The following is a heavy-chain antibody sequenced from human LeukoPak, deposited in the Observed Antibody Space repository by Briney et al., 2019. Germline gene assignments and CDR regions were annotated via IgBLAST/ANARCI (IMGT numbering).Heavy chain of an antibody. CDR3: ARRREVYNAFDI. CDR1: GYSFTSFW. Sequence: GESLKISCKGSGYSFTSFWISWVRQVPGKGLGWMGRIDPSDSYTNYSPSFQGHVTISADKSISTAYLQWSSLKASDTAMYYCARRREVYNAFDIWGQGTMVTVSS. CDR2: IDPSDSYT. V-gene: IGHV5-10-1*01. J-gene: IGHJ3*02.